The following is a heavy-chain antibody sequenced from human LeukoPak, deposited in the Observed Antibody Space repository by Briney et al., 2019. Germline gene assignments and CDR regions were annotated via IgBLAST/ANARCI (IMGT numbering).Heavy chain of an antibody. CDR2: MNPNSGNT. V-gene: IGHV1-8*01. CDR1: GYTFTCYD. D-gene: IGHD6-13*01. CDR3: ARATYSSSWYGSVY. Sequence: ASVKVSCKASGYTFTCYDINWVRRATGQGLEWMGWMNPNSGNTAYAQKFQGRATMTWNTSISTAYMMLNRTASEDTAVYYCARATYSSSWYGSVYWGQGTLVTVSS. J-gene: IGHJ4*02.